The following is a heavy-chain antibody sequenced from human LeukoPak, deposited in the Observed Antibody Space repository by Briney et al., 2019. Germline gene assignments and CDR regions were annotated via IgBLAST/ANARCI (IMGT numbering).Heavy chain of an antibody. CDR1: GFIFSSYS. CDR2: ISSSSSTI. D-gene: IGHD1-26*01. J-gene: IGHJ4*02. Sequence: GGSLRLSCAASGFIFSSYSMNWGRQAPGKGLEWVSYISSSSSTIYYADSVKGRFTISRDNSKNTLYLQMNSLRAEDTAVYYCAKDVGDTPRGLPSDYWGQGTLVTVSS. V-gene: IGHV3-48*01. CDR3: AKDVGDTPRGLPSDY.